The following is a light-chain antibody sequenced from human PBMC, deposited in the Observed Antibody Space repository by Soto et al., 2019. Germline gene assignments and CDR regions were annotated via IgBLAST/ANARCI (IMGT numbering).Light chain of an antibody. V-gene: IGKV3-20*01. Sequence: EIVLTQSPGTLFLSPGERATLSCRVSQSVTSNHLAWYHQRPGQAPRLLIYGASSRATGIPDRFSGSGSGTDFTLTITKLEPEDFAVYYCQQYGRSPYTFGQGTKVEIK. CDR2: GAS. J-gene: IGKJ2*01. CDR3: QQYGRSPYT. CDR1: QSVTSNH.